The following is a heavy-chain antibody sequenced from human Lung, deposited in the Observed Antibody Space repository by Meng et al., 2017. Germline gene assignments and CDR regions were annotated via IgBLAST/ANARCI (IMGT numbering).Heavy chain of an antibody. CDR3: ARERHSTIIRGVIDF. D-gene: IGHD3-10*01. CDR2: INHGGST. V-gene: IGHV4-34*01. Sequence: VQLPQWGAVLSRPSENLALTVAVYGGSIIGSYWSWIRQSPAKGLEWIGKINHGGSTNYNPSLESRVTISVDTPKNQFSLRLTSMTVADTAVYYCARERHSTIIRGVIDFWGQGALVTVSS. CDR1: GGSIIGSY. J-gene: IGHJ4*02.